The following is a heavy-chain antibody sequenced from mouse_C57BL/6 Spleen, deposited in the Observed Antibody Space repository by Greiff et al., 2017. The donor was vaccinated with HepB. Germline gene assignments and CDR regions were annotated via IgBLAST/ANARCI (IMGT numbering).Heavy chain of an antibody. CDR3: ARGGGNSPFAY. J-gene: IGHJ3*01. Sequence: EVKLMESGGGLVKPGGSLKLSCAASGFTFSSYAMSCVRQTPEKRLEWVATISDGGSYTYYPDNVKGRFTISRDNAKNNLYLQMSHLKSEDTAMYYCARGGGNSPFAYWGQGTLVTVSA. V-gene: IGHV5-4*03. D-gene: IGHD2-1*01. CDR1: GFTFSSYA. CDR2: ISDGGSYT.